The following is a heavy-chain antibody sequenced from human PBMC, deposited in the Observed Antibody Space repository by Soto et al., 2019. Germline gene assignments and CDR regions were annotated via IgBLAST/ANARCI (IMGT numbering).Heavy chain of an antibody. CDR2: ISAYNGNK. Sequence: QVQLVQSGAEVKKPGASVKVSCKASGYTFTSYGISWVRQAPGQGLEWMGWISAYNGNKNDGQKIKSTATMTTDTSASTAHMDLRSLGSADTAVYYGASDAAVGLFDDWGQGTLFTVSS. CDR3: ASDAAVGLFDD. D-gene: IGHD1-26*01. CDR1: GYTFTSYG. J-gene: IGHJ4*02. V-gene: IGHV1-18*01.